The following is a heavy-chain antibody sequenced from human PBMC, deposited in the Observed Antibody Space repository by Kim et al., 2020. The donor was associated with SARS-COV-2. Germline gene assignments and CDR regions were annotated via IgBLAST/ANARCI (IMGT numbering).Heavy chain of an antibody. CDR2: IIYHGGST. D-gene: IGHD3-22*01. J-gene: IGHJ6*02. CDR1: GFTFSNYA. Sequence: GGSLRLSCAASGFTFSNYAMSWVRQAPGKGLEWVSGIIYHGGSTYYADSVKGRFTISRDSSKNTLFLEMNSLRAEDTAVYYCAKDSSGYYLTGHGMDVWGQGTTVTVSS. CDR3: AKDSSGYYLTGHGMDV. V-gene: IGHV3-23*01.